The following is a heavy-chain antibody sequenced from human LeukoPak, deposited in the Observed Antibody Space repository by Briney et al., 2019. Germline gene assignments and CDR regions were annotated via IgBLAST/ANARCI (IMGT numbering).Heavy chain of an antibody. CDR3: ARVFFGEELGGYYYYYYMDV. CDR1: GFTFSSYS. J-gene: IGHJ6*03. Sequence: GGSLRLSXAASGFTFSSYSMNWVRQAPGKGLEWVSSISSSSSYIYYADSVKGRFTISRDNAKNSLYLQMNSLRAEDTAVYYCARVFFGEELGGYYYYYYMDVWGKGTTVTVSS. D-gene: IGHD7-27*01. V-gene: IGHV3-21*01. CDR2: ISSSSSYI.